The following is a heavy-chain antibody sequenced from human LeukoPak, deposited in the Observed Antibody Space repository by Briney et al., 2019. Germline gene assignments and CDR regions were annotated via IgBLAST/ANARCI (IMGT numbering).Heavy chain of an antibody. V-gene: IGHV3-9*01. D-gene: IGHD1-26*01. J-gene: IGHJ3*01. CDR3: ARDLVGASHV. CDR1: GFTFDDYA. Sequence: GRSLRLSCAASGFTFDDYAMHWVRQAPGKGLEWVSGISWNSGSIGYADSVKGRFAISRDNAKNSLYLQMNSLRAEDTALYYCARDLVGASHVWGQGTMVTVSS. CDR2: ISWNSGSI.